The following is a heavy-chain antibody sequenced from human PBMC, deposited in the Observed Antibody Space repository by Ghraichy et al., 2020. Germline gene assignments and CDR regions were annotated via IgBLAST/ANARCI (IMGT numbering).Heavy chain of an antibody. V-gene: IGHV3-7*01. CDR2: IKSDRSDS. J-gene: IGHJ4*02. CDR3: ARDPYGDYKYGGTDY. CDR1: GFTFSRHW. D-gene: IGHD4-17*01. Sequence: GSLRLSCAASGFTFSRHWMSWVRQAPGKGLEWVASIKSDRSDSFYLDSVKGRFTISRDNAGNSVSLEMTSLRAEDTAVYYCARDPYGDYKYGGTDYWGRGTLVSVSS.